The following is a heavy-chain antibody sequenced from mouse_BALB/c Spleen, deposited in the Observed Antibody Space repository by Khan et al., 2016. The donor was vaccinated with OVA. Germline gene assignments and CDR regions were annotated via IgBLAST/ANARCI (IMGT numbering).Heavy chain of an antibody. J-gene: IGHJ4*01. CDR1: GYSFTSYT. V-gene: IGHV1-4*01. CDR2: INPRSGYT. Sequence: VQLQESGAELARPGASVKMSCEASGYSFTSYTMHWVKQRPGQGLEWIGYINPRSGYTNYNQKFKDKATLTADKSSSTAYMQLSSLTSEDSAVDYCARRTTVYAMDYWGQGTSVIVSS. D-gene: IGHD2-14*01. CDR3: ARRTTVYAMDY.